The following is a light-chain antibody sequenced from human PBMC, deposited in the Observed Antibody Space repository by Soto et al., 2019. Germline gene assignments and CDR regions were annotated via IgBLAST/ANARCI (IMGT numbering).Light chain of an antibody. CDR3: QQRSVWPLT. J-gene: IGKJ4*01. CDR1: QSVSSN. V-gene: IGKV3-15*01. CDR2: GAS. Sequence: EIVMTQSPATLSVPPGERATLSCRASQSVSSNLAWYQQKPGQAPRLLIYGASTRATGIPARFSGSGSGTDFSLIISSLEPEDFAVYCCQQRSVWPLTFGGGTMVDIK.